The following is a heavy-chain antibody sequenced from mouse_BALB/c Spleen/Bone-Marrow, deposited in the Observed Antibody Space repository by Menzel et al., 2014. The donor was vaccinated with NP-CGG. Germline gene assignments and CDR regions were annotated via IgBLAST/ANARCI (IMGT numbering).Heavy chain of an antibody. CDR2: IHPSDTET. CDR3: ARLEGTYGSTFAY. D-gene: IGHD1-1*01. CDR1: GYSFTSYW. J-gene: IGHJ3*01. Sequence: QVQLQQSGAELVRPGASVKLSCKASGYSFTSYWMNWVKQRPGQGLEWIGMIHPSDTETRLNQRFKDKATLTVDKSSSAAYMHLSSPTSEDSAVYYCARLEGTYGSTFAYWGPGTLVTVSA. V-gene: IGHV1-61*01.